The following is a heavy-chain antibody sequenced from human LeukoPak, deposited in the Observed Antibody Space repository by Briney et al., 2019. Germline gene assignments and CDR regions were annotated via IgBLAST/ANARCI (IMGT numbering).Heavy chain of an antibody. CDR2: IYYSGST. D-gene: IGHD6-19*01. V-gene: IGHV4-59*08. CDR3: ARRHSSGWDYDY. Sequence: SETLSLTCTVSGGSISSHYWSWIRQPPGKGLEWIGYIYYSGSTNYNPSLKSRVTISVDTSKNQFSLKLSSVTAADTAVYYCARRHSSGWDYDYWGQGTLVTVSS. J-gene: IGHJ4*02. CDR1: GGSISSHY.